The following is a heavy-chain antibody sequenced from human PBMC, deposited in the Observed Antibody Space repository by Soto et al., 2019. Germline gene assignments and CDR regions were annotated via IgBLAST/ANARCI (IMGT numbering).Heavy chain of an antibody. CDR2: MYYSVRD. J-gene: IGHJ4*02. Sequence: QVQLQESGPGLVKPSETLSLTCTVSGDSISSTAYYWGWIRQPPGKGLEWIGSMYYSVRDYYNPSLKSRVTIPVDTSKNQFSLRLSSVTAAETAVYYCARSWGIGSAVDYWGQGTLVTVSS. V-gene: IGHV4-39*01. D-gene: IGHD6-13*01. CDR3: ARSWGIGSAVDY. CDR1: GDSISSTAYY.